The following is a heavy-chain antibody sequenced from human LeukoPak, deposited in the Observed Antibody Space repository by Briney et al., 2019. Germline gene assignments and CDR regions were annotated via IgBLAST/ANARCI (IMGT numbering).Heavy chain of an antibody. Sequence: GGSLRLSCAASGLSFSSYAMSWVRQAPGKGLVWVSAISGTGIYIYHADSVKGRFTISRDNSKNTLYLQMNSLRVEDTAIYYCAKDTVRGDFDYWGQGTLVTVSS. D-gene: IGHD3-10*01. V-gene: IGHV3-23*01. CDR3: AKDTVRGDFDY. CDR1: GLSFSSYA. J-gene: IGHJ4*02. CDR2: ISGTGIYI.